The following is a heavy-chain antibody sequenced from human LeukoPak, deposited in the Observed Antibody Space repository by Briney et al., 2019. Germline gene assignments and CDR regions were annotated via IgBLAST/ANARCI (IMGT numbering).Heavy chain of an antibody. D-gene: IGHD2-21*01. Sequence: GGSLRLSCEASEFTFSRFAMSWIRQPPGTGLXWXSTLSGSGGATYYADSVKGRFTTSRDNSKDTLYLQMDNLRADDTAVYYCAKHLGSHSFLFYYMDVWGKGTSVIVSS. CDR1: EFTFSRFA. CDR2: LSGSGGAT. CDR3: AKHLGSHSFLFYYMDV. J-gene: IGHJ6*03. V-gene: IGHV3-23*01.